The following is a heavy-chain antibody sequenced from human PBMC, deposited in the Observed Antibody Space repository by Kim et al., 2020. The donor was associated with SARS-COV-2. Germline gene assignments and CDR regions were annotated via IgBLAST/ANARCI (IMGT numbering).Heavy chain of an antibody. V-gene: IGHV3-21*01. CDR3: AREAIGQWLNYFGY. D-gene: IGHD5-12*01. J-gene: IGHJ4*02. Sequence: YADSVKGRFTVSRDNAKNSLYLDMNNVRGEDTAVYFCAREAIGQWLNYFGYWGQGTPVTVSS.